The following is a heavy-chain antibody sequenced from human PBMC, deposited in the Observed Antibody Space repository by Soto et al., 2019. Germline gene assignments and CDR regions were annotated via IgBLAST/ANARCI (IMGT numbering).Heavy chain of an antibody. CDR2: VHSNGNT. D-gene: IGHD2-8*01. CDR1: GDSISNYY. J-gene: IGHJ4*02. V-gene: IGHV4-59*08. Sequence: SETLSLTCTVSGDSISNYYWAWIRQPPGKGLEWIGYVHSNGNTHHNPSLKSRVTISMDTSKNQFSLNLNSVTAADTAVYYCARHLRDTNGYRSQFAYWGQGTLVTVSS. CDR3: ARHLRDTNGYRSQFAY.